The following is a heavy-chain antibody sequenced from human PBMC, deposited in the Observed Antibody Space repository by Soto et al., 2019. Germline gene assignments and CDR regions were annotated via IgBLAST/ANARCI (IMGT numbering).Heavy chain of an antibody. CDR2: IIPIFGTA. CDR1: GGTFSSYA. Sequence: QVQLVQSGAEVKKPGSSVKVSCKASGGTFSSYAISWVRQAPGQGVEWMGGIIPIFGTANYAQKFHGRVTITADESTSTACIELSSLRSDNTAVYYCARAWGQGARIIAVADYFAYWGQGPLVTVSS. V-gene: IGHV1-69*01. J-gene: IGHJ4*01. D-gene: IGHD6-19*01. CDR3: ARAWGQGARIIAVADYFAY.